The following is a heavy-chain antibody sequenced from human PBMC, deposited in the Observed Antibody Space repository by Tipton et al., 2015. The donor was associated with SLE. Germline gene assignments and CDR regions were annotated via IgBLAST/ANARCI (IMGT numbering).Heavy chain of an antibody. CDR1: GGSISSPGYY. J-gene: IGHJ4*02. CDR3: ARHVVGGPKHFDY. CDR2: SYYTGGS. V-gene: IGHV4-39*01. Sequence: TLSLTCTVSGGSISSPGYYWGWIRQPPGKGLEWIGSSYYTGGSYYNPSLKSRVTIYVDTSRHQLPLELSSVTAADTAVYYCARHVVGGPKHFDYWGQGTLVTVSS. D-gene: IGHD2-15*01.